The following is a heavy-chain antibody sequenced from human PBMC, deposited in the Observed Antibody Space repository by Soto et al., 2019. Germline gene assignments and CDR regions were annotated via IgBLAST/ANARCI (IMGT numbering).Heavy chain of an antibody. CDR2: IIPIFGTA. J-gene: IGHJ4*02. V-gene: IGHV1-69*12. CDR1: GGTFSSYA. Sequence: QVQLVQAGAEVTKPGSSVKVSCKASGGTFSSYAISWVRQAPGQGLEWMGGIIPIFGTADYAQKFQGRVTITADDSTSTAYMELSSLRSEDTAVYYCASHYDTGGYYYRGLNYWGQGTLVTVSS. CDR3: ASHYDTGGYYYRGLNY. D-gene: IGHD3-22*01.